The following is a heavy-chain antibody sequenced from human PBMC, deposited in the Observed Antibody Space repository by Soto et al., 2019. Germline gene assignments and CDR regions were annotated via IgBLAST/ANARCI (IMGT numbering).Heavy chain of an antibody. V-gene: IGHV3-33*01. CDR1: GFTFSSYG. D-gene: IGHD2-8*01. Sequence: GGSLRLSCAASGFTFSSYGMHWVRQAPCKGLEWVAVIWYDGSNKYYADSVKGRFTISRDNSKNTLYLQMNSLRAEDTAVYYCARDGWNGLDYWAQGTLVTVSS. CDR2: IWYDGSNK. CDR3: ARDGWNGLDY. J-gene: IGHJ4*02.